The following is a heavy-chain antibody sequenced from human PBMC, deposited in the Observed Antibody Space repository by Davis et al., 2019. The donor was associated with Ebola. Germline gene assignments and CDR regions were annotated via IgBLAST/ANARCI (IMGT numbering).Heavy chain of an antibody. V-gene: IGHV1-18*04. Sequence: ASVKVSCKASGYTFTSYYMHWVRQAPGQGLEWMGRIIPILGIANYAQKLQGRVTMTTDTSTSTAYMELRSLRSDDTAVYYCARRLVWDWFDPWGQGTLVTVSS. CDR1: GYTFTSYY. CDR3: ARRLVWDWFDP. CDR2: IIPILGIA. D-gene: IGHD6-19*01. J-gene: IGHJ5*02.